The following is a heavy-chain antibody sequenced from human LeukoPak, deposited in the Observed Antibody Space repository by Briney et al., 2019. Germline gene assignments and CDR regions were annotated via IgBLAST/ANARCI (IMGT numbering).Heavy chain of an antibody. CDR3: ARESSISSSWLNWFDP. J-gene: IGHJ5*02. Sequence: VASVKVSCKASGDTFSNYAITWVRQAPGQGLEWMGDIIPIFNTTNYAQKFQGRVTITADESTNTAYMEMTSLRSEDTAVYYCARESSISSSWLNWFDPWGQGTLVTVSS. D-gene: IGHD6-13*01. CDR2: IIPIFNTT. V-gene: IGHV1-69*13. CDR1: GDTFSNYA.